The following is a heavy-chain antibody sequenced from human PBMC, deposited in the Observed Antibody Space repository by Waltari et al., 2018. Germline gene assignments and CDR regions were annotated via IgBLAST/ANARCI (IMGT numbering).Heavy chain of an antibody. CDR3: ARRASSSWFFDY. D-gene: IGHD6-13*01. J-gene: IGHJ4*02. Sequence: QLQLQESGPGLVKPSETLSLTCTVSGGSISSSSYYWGWIRQPPGKGLEWIGSLYYRGSTYYNPSLKSRVTISVDTSKNQFSLKLSSVTAADTAVYYCARRASSSWFFDYWGQGTLVTVSS. V-gene: IGHV4-39*07. CDR2: LYYRGST. CDR1: GGSISSSSYY.